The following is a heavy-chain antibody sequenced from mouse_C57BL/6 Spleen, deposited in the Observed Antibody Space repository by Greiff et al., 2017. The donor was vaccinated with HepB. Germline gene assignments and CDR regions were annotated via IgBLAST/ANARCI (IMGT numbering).Heavy chain of an antibody. CDR1: GYSITSGYY. CDR3: ARVPQYYGSTHYAMDY. J-gene: IGHJ4*01. D-gene: IGHD1-1*01. V-gene: IGHV3-6*01. CDR2: ISYDGSN. Sequence: EVQLQQSGPGLVKPSQSLSLTCSVTGYSITSGYYWNWIRQFPGNKLEWMGYISYDGSNNYNPSLKNRISITRDTSKNQFFLKLNSVTTEDTATYYCARVPQYYGSTHYAMDYWGQGTSVTVSS.